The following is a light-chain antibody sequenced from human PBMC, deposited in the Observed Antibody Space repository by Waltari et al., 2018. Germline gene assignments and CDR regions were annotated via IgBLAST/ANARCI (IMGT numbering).Light chain of an antibody. V-gene: IGKV4-1*01. CDR2: WAS. J-gene: IGKJ1*01. CDR3: QQYYDTPRT. Sequence: DIVMIQSPDALAVSLGERATINCKSIHTVLYASDNNNYLAWYQQKLGKPPKLLIYWASTRASGVPARFSGSGSGTDFTLTISSLQAEDVAVYYCQQYYDTPRTFGQGTRVEIK. CDR1: HTVLYASDNNNY.